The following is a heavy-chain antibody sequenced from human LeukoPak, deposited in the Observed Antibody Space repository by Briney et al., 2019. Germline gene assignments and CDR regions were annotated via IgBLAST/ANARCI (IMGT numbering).Heavy chain of an antibody. D-gene: IGHD5-18*01. J-gene: IGHJ5*02. CDR1: GFTFSSYG. CDR3: ARGYGSWFDP. Sequence: GGSLRLSCAASGFTFSSYGMHWVRQALGKGLEWVAVIWYDGSNKYYADSVKGRFTISRDNSKNTLYLQMNSLRAEDTAVYYCARGYGSWFDPWGQGTLVTVSS. CDR2: IWYDGSNK. V-gene: IGHV3-33*01.